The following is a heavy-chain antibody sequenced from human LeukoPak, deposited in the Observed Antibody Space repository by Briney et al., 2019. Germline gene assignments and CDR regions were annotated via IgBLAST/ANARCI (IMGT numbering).Heavy chain of an antibody. CDR3: ARHLGSTSFYGDGFDY. CDR1: GDSITNSRHY. CDR2: INYSGST. J-gene: IGHJ4*02. V-gene: IGHV4-39*01. D-gene: IGHD2-2*01. Sequence: PSETLSLTCAVSGDSITNSRHYWGWIRRPPGKGLEWIATINYSGSTYYNPSLKSRVTISVDTSKNQFSLRLSSVTAADTAVYYCARHLGSTSFYGDGFDYWGQGSLVTVSS.